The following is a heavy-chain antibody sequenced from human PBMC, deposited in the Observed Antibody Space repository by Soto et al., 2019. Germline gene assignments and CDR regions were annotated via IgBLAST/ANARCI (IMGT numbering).Heavy chain of an antibody. J-gene: IGHJ4*02. Sequence: GGSLRLSCAASGFTFSSYAMSWVRQAPGKGLEWVSAISGSGGSTYYADSVKGRFTISRDNSKNTLYLQMNSLRAEDTAVYYCARSNRIAVAGNFDYWGQGTLVTVSS. CDR2: ISGSGGST. D-gene: IGHD6-19*01. CDR3: ARSNRIAVAGNFDY. V-gene: IGHV3-23*01. CDR1: GFTFSSYA.